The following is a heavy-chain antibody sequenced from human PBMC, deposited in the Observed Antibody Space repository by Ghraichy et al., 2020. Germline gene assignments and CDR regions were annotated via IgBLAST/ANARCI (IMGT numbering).Heavy chain of an antibody. CDR1: GFTFSSYG. D-gene: IGHD6-13*01. V-gene: IGHV3-30*18. CDR2: ISYDGSNK. CDR3: AKGIAAAPDGFDY. Sequence: GGSLRLSCAASGFTFSSYGMHWVRQAPGKGLEWVAVISYDGSNKYYADSVKGRFTISRDNSKNTLYLQMNSLRAEDTAVYYCAKGIAAAPDGFDYWGQGTLVTVSS. J-gene: IGHJ4*02.